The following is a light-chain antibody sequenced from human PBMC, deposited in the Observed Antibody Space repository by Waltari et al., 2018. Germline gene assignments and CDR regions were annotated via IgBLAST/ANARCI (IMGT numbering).Light chain of an antibody. CDR1: QSIGFS. J-gene: IGKJ1*01. CDR2: HAS. Sequence: ETVMTQSPATLPVSLGERATLSCRASQSIGFSLAWFQQKPGQPPSPLICHASTRATGIPARFSGSGSETAFTLTISGLQSEDFAVYYCQQYNNWPPGTFGQGTKVQI. V-gene: IGKV3-15*01. CDR3: QQYNNWPPGT.